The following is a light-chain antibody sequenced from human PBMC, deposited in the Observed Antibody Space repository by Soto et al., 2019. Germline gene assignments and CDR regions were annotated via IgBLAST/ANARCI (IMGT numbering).Light chain of an antibody. CDR1: SSDVGGYNF. Sequence: QSALTQPASVSGSPGQSITISCTGTSSDVGGYNFVSWYQQHPGKAPKLIIYEVSNRPSGVSNRFSGSKFGNTASLTISGLQAEDEADYYCSSYTSSSSIYVFGTGTKLTVL. CDR2: EVS. J-gene: IGLJ1*01. V-gene: IGLV2-14*01. CDR3: SSYTSSSSIYV.